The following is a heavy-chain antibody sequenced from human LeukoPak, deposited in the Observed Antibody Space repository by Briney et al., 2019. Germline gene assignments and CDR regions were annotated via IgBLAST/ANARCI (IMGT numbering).Heavy chain of an antibody. D-gene: IGHD4-17*01. Sequence: PSQTLSLTCTVSGVSISSGGYYWSWIRQPPGKGLEWIGSIYYSGSTYNNPSLKSRVTIFVDTSKNQFSLKLSSVTATDTAVYYCARTYGDYDDAFDVWGQGTMVTVSS. V-gene: IGHV4-39*01. J-gene: IGHJ3*01. CDR3: ARTYGDYDDAFDV. CDR1: GVSISSGGYY. CDR2: IYYSGST.